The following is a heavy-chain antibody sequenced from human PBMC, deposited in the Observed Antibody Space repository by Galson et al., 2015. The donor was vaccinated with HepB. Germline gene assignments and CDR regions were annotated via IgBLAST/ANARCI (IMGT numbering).Heavy chain of an antibody. D-gene: IGHD6-13*01. CDR2: INPNSGGT. CDR1: GYTFTGYY. V-gene: IGHV1-2*02. J-gene: IGHJ6*02. CDR3: AREVLEHSSSWEYYYYYGMDV. Sequence: SVKVSCKASGYTFTGYYMHWVRQAPGQGLEWMGWINPNSGGTNYAQKFQGRVTMTRDTSISTAYMELSRLRSDDTAVYYCAREVLEHSSSWEYYYYYGMDVWGQGTTVTVSS.